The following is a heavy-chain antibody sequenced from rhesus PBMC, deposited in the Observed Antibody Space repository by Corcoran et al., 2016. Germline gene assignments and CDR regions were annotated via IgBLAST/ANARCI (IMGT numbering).Heavy chain of an antibody. CDR3: ARVAGTMSKYYFDY. J-gene: IGHJ4*01. CDR2: IYGSGGST. V-gene: IGHV4S2*01. Sequence: QVQLQESGPGLVKPSETLPLTCAVSGASISSNYWSWIRQAPGKGLEWIGRIYGSGGSTEYNPSLKSRATISRDTSKNQFSLKVSSVTAADTAVYYCARVAGTMSKYYFDYWGQGVLVTVSS. D-gene: IGHD1-20*01. CDR1: GASISSNY.